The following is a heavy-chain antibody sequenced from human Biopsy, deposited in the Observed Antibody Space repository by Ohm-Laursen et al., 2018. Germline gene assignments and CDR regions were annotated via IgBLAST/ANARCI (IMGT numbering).Heavy chain of an antibody. D-gene: IGHD2-15*01. CDR2: IHHSGST. CDR3: ARMDCSGGSCHYYSYGMDV. Sequence: TLSLTCTVSGVSITAYYWSWIRQPPGKGLECIGNIHHSGSTNYNPPLKSRLTISVDTSKTQFSLKLSSVTAADTAVYYCARMDCSGGSCHYYSYGMDVWGQGTTVTVSS. CDR1: GVSITAYY. J-gene: IGHJ6*02. V-gene: IGHV4-4*09.